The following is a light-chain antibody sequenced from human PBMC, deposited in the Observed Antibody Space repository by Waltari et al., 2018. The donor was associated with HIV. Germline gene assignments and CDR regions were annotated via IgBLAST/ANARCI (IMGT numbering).Light chain of an antibody. V-gene: IGLV2-14*01. CDR3: SSYTSTSTLL. CDR1: SSDIGSYHY. J-gene: IGLJ3*02. Sequence: QSALTQPASVSGSLGQSITISCIGTSSDIGSYHYVSCYQHHPDKAPTPVSYDANSRPSGVPFRFSGSKSGTTASLTISGLQAEDEADYYCSSYTSTSTLLFGGGTKVTVL. CDR2: DAN.